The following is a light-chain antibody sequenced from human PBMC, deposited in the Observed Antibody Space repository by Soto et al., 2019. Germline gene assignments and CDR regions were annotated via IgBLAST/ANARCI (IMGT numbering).Light chain of an antibody. V-gene: IGKV1-39*01. Sequence: DIQMTQSPSSLSASVGDRVTITCRASQSITNYLNWYQQKPGKAPKLLIYGTSNLQSGVPSRFGGSGSETEFTLTISSLQPDDFATYYCQQANSFPLTFGGGTKVEIK. CDR2: GTS. CDR3: QQANSFPLT. CDR1: QSITNY. J-gene: IGKJ4*01.